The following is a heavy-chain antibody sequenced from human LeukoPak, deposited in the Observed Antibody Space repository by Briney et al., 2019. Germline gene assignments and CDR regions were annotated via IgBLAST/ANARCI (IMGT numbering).Heavy chain of an antibody. D-gene: IGHD1-14*01. CDR3: ARAGTTGSVDY. Sequence: GGSLRLSCGASGFTFSRYAMSWVRQAPGRGLEWVANINQDGGAKYYVDSMKGRFTISRDNDKNSLYLQMNSLSADDTAVYYCARAGTTGSVDYWGQGSLVTVSS. CDR1: GFTFSRYA. CDR2: INQDGGAK. J-gene: IGHJ4*02. V-gene: IGHV3-7*01.